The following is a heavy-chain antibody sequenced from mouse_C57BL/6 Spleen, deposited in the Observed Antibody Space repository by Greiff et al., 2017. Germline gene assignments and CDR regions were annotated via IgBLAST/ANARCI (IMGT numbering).Heavy chain of an antibody. D-gene: IGHD4-1*01. J-gene: IGHJ3*01. CDR3: ARTGTGFAY. Sequence: VQLQQSGPELVKPGASVKISCKASGYTFTDYYMNWVKQSHGKSLEWIGDINPNNGGTSYNQKFKGKATLTVDTSSSTAYMELRSLTSEDSAVYYCARTGTGFAYWGQGTLVTVSA. CDR2: INPNNGGT. CDR1: GYTFTDYY. V-gene: IGHV1-26*01.